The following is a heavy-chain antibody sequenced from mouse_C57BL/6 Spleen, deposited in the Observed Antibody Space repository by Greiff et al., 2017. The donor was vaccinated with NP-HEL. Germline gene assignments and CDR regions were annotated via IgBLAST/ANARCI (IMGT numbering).Heavy chain of an antibody. D-gene: IGHD1-1*01. V-gene: IGHV1-52*01. CDR2: IDPSDSET. J-gene: IGHJ1*03. Sequence: QVQLQQPGAELVRPGSSVKLSCKASGYTFTSYWMHWVKQRPIQGLEWIGNIDPSDSETHYNQKFKDKATLTVDKSSSTAYMQLSSLTSEDSAVYYCAREFITTVVGYFDVWGTGTTVTVSS. CDR1: GYTFTSYW. CDR3: AREFITTVVGYFDV.